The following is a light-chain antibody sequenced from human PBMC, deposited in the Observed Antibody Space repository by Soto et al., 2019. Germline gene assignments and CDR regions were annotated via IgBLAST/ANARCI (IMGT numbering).Light chain of an antibody. J-gene: IGKJ4*01. CDR3: QQYNSYPLT. Sequence: DIQMTQSPSTLSASVGDRVTITCRASQSISSWLAWYKQKPGKAPKLLIYDASSLESGVPSRFSGSGFGTEFTLTISSLQPDDFATYYCQQYNSYPLTFGGGTKVDIK. CDR2: DAS. CDR1: QSISSW. V-gene: IGKV1-5*01.